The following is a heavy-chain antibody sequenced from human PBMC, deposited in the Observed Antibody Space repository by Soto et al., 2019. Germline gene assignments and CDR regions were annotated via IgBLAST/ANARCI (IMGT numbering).Heavy chain of an antibody. J-gene: IGHJ3*02. Sequence: GGSLRLSCAASGFTFSSYGMHWVRQAPGKGLEWVAVIWYDGSNKYYADSVKGRFTIPRDNSKNTLYLQMNSLRAEDTAVYYCARDLYLGADYAFDIWGQGTMVTVSS. V-gene: IGHV3-33*01. CDR1: GFTFSSYG. D-gene: IGHD3-10*01. CDR3: ARDLYLGADYAFDI. CDR2: IWYDGSNK.